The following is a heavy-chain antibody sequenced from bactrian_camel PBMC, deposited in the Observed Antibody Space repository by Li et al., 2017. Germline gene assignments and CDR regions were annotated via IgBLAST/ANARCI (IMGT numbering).Heavy chain of an antibody. Sequence: HVQLVESGGGSVEAGGSLRLSCVVSGYTSSRPSVGWFRQASGKEREWVGSLNSDGRINYADSVKGRFTISQDNAKNTVYLQMNNLKREDTGMYYCAAWAYSVCTVATGLAMNHWWGQGTQVTVS. D-gene: IGHD6*01. CDR3: AAWAYSVCTVATGLAMNHW. CDR1: GYTSSRPS. V-gene: IGHV3S9*01. CDR2: LNSDGRI. J-gene: IGHJ4*01.